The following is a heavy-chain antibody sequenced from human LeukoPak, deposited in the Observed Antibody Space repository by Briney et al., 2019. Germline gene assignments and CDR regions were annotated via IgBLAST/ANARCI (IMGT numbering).Heavy chain of an antibody. J-gene: IGHJ4*02. D-gene: IGHD4-17*01. CDR1: GFTLDDYA. V-gene: IGHV3-49*03. Sequence: PGGSLRLSCTASGFTLDDYAMSWFRQAPGKGLEWVGFIRSKAYGGTTEYAASVKGRFTISRDDSKSIAYLQMNSLKTEGTAVYYCTRGGDYGDFLDYWGQGTLVTVSS. CDR2: IRSKAYGGTT. CDR3: TRGGDYGDFLDY.